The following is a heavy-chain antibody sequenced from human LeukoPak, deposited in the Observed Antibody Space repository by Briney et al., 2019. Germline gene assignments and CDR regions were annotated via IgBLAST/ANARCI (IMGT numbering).Heavy chain of an antibody. J-gene: IGHJ4*02. V-gene: IGHV4-39*01. CDR2: IYYSGST. Sequence: PSETLSLTCTVSGGSISSSSYYWGWIRQPPGKGLEWIGSIYYSGSTYYNPSLKSRVTISVDTSKNQFSLKLSSVTAADTAAYYCARMYYYDSSGQYWGQGTLVTVSS. CDR3: ARMYYYDSSGQY. CDR1: GGSISSSSYY. D-gene: IGHD3-22*01.